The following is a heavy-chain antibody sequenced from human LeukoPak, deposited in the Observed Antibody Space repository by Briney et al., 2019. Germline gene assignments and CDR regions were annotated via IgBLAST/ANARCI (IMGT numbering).Heavy chain of an antibody. CDR2: ISSSSSYI. Sequence: GGSLRLSCAASGFTFSTCSMNWVRQAPGKGLEWVSSISSSSSYIYYADSVKGRFTISRDNAKNSLYLQMNSLRAEDTAVYYCARVGSSSWYPLDYWGQGTLVTVSS. CDR3: ARVGSSSWYPLDY. J-gene: IGHJ4*02. CDR1: GFTFSTCS. V-gene: IGHV3-21*01. D-gene: IGHD6-13*01.